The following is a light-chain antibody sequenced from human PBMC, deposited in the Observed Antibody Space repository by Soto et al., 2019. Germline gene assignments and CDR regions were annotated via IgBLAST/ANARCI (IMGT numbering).Light chain of an antibody. CDR3: QQYNNWWRT. Sequence: EIVMTQSPATLPVSPGERATLSCRASQSVSSNLAWYQQKPGQAPRLLIYGASTRATGIPARFSGSGSGTEFTLTISSLQSEDFAVYYCQQYNNWWRTFGQGTKVEIK. CDR2: GAS. V-gene: IGKV3-15*01. CDR1: QSVSSN. J-gene: IGKJ1*01.